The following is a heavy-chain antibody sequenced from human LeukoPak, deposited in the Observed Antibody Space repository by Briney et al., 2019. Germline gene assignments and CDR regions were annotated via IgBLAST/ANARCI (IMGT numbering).Heavy chain of an antibody. V-gene: IGHV4-39*01. CDR2: IYYSGST. J-gene: IGHJ5*02. D-gene: IGHD3-10*01. Sequence: PSETLSLTCTVSGGSISSSSYYWGWIRQPPGKGLEWIGSIYYSGSTYYNPSLKSRVTISVDTSKNQFSLKLSSVTAADTAVYYCARQALWFGDLNWFDPWGQGTLVTVSS. CDR1: GGSISSSSYY. CDR3: ARQALWFGDLNWFDP.